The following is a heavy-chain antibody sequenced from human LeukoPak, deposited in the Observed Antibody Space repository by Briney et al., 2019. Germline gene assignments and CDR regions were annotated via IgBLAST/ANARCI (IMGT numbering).Heavy chain of an antibody. CDR1: GLTVGDYG. D-gene: IGHD6-13*01. Sequence: GGSLRLSCAASGLTVGDYGMSWVRQAPGKGLEWVSGINWSGESTGYADSVKGRFTISSDNAENALYLQMNSLRAEDTALYYCARDLSSSWYSLGYWGRGTLVTVSS. CDR3: ARDLSSSWYSLGY. CDR2: INWSGEST. J-gene: IGHJ4*02. V-gene: IGHV3-20*04.